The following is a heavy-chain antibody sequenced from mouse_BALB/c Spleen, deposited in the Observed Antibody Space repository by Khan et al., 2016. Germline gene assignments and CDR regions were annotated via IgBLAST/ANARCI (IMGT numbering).Heavy chain of an antibody. Sequence: EVQLQESGAELVKPGASLKLSCTVSGFNIEDAYIHWVIQRPEQGLEWIGRIDPANVNTKYDPKFKGKATITADTSSNTAYLQLSSLTSEDTAVXYCGELGQYGGQGTLITASA. CDR3: GELGQY. CDR2: IDPANVNT. V-gene: IGHV14-3*02. D-gene: IGHD3-3*01. J-gene: IGHJ3*01. CDR1: GFNIEDAY.